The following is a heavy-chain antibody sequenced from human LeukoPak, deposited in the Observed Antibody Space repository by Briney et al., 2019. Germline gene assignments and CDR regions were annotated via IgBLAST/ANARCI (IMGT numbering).Heavy chain of an antibody. Sequence: PSQTLSLTCTVSGGSISSGDYYWSWIRQPPGKGLEWIGYIYYSGSTYYSPSLKSRVTISVDTSKNQFSLKLSSVTAADTAVYYCAREAGFDYGDYKWDGDGAFDIWGQGTMVTVSS. V-gene: IGHV4-30-4*01. CDR2: IYYSGST. CDR3: AREAGFDYGDYKWDGDGAFDI. J-gene: IGHJ3*02. CDR1: GGSISSGDYY. D-gene: IGHD4-17*01.